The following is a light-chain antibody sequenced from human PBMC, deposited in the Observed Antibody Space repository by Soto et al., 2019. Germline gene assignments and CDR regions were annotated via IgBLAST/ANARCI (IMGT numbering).Light chain of an antibody. CDR3: CSYAGSSTVV. CDR2: EVS. J-gene: IGLJ2*01. V-gene: IGLV2-23*02. CDR1: SSDVGSYNL. Sequence: QSALTQPASVSRSPGQSITISCTGTSSDVGSYNLVSWYQQHPGKAPKLMIYEVSKRPSGVSNRFSGSKSGNTASLTISGLQAEDEADYYCCSYAGSSTVVFGGGTQLTVL.